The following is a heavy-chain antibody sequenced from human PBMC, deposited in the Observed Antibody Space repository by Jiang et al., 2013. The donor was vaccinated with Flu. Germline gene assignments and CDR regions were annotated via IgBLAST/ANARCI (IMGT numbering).Heavy chain of an antibody. CDR3: ARDRFSVWDGDAFDM. CDR1: GGSISSGSFY. V-gene: IGHV4-61*02. CDR2: IHTSGST. J-gene: IGHJ3*02. D-gene: IGHD6-19*01. Sequence: GPGLVKPSQTLSLTCTVSGGSISSGSFYLSWIRQPAGKGLEWIGRIHTSGSTNYNPSLESRVAISVDTSKNQFSLKLSSVTAADTAVYYCARDRFSVWDGDAFDMWGQGTMGHRLF.